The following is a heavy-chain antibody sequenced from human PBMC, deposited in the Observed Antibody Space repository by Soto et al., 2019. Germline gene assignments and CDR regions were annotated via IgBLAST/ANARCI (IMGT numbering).Heavy chain of an antibody. CDR2: INPSGST. Sequence: SETLSLTCAVYGGSFSGYYWSWIRQPPGKGLEWIGEINPSGSTNYNPSLKSRVTISVDTSKNQFSLKLSSVTAADTAVYYCARAGSGYDSYYFYYMDVWGIGTTVTVSS. CDR3: ARAGSGYDSYYFYYMDV. CDR1: GGSFSGYY. D-gene: IGHD5-12*01. J-gene: IGHJ6*03. V-gene: IGHV4-34*01.